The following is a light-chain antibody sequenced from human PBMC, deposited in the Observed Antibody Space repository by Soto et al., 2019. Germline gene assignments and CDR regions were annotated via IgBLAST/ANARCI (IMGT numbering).Light chain of an antibody. CDR3: SSYSITSKGI. Sequence: QSVLTQPASVSGSPGQSITISCTGTSSDVGGYNFVSWYQQHPGKAPKLIIYEVSNRPSGVSSRFSGSKSGNTASLIISGLQADDEADYYCSSYSITSKGIFGGGTKLTVL. J-gene: IGLJ2*01. V-gene: IGLV2-14*01. CDR2: EVS. CDR1: SSDVGGYNF.